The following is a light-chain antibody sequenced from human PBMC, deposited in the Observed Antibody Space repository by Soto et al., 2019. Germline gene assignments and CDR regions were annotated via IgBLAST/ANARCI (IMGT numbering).Light chain of an antibody. CDR1: QSISSW. Sequence: DIQMTQSPSTLSASVGDRVAITCRASQSISSWLAWYQQKPGKAPKLLIYDASDLKSGVPSRFSGSGSGTEFTRTVSILQPDDVATYYCQQCAGSPHIFGGGNTLEF. J-gene: IGKJ4*01. CDR2: DAS. V-gene: IGKV1-5*01. CDR3: QQCAGSPHI.